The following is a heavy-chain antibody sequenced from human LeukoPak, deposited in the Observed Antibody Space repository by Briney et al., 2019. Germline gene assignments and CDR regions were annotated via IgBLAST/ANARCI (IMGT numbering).Heavy chain of an antibody. J-gene: IGHJ4*02. D-gene: IGHD3-9*01. V-gene: IGHV4-39*02. CDR2: FFYSRGT. CDR3: ARARGRYLDFLDY. Sequence: PLETLSLTCTVSGGSISSNYYWGWIRQPPGKGLEWIVSFFYSRGTYYNPSLKSRVTISVDTSKNQFSLRLTSVTAADTAVYYCARARGRYLDFLDYWGQGTPITVSS. CDR1: GGSISSNYY.